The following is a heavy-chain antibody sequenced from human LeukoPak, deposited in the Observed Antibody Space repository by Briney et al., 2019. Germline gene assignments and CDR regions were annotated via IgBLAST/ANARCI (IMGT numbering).Heavy chain of an antibody. CDR1: GFTFDDYG. J-gene: IGHJ5*02. CDR2: INWNGGST. V-gene: IGHV3-20*04. Sequence: GGSLRLSCAASGFTFDDYGMNWVRQAPGKGLEWVSGINWNGGSTGYADSVKGRFTISRDNAKNSLYLQMNSLRAEDTAVYYCARDIPLAAAGTNWFDPWGQGTLVTVSS. CDR3: ARDIPLAAAGTNWFDP. D-gene: IGHD6-13*01.